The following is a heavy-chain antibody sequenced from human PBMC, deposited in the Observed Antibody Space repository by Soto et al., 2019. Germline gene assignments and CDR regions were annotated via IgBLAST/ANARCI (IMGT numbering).Heavy chain of an antibody. CDR2: ISSSSSYI. V-gene: IGHV3-21*01. Sequence: SLRLSCAASGFTFSSYAMHWVRQAPGKGLEWVSSISSSSSYIYYADSVKGRFTISRDNAKNSLYLQMNSLRAEDTAVYYCASLVFQSGFDPWGQGTLVTVSS. CDR3: ASLVFQSGFDP. CDR1: GFTFSSYA. J-gene: IGHJ5*02.